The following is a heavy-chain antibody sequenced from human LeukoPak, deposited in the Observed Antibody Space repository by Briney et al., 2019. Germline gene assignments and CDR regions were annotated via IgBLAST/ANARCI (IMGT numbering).Heavy chain of an antibody. CDR2: ISWNSGSI. J-gene: IGHJ3*02. CDR1: GFTFDDYA. Sequence: PGGSLRLSCAASGFTFDDYAMHWVRQAPGKGLEWVSGISWNSGSIGYADSVKGRFTISRDNAKNSLYLQMNSLRAEDTALHYCAKDQGTATDAFDIWGQGTMVTVSS. CDR3: AKDQGTATDAFDI. D-gene: IGHD3-10*01. V-gene: IGHV3-9*01.